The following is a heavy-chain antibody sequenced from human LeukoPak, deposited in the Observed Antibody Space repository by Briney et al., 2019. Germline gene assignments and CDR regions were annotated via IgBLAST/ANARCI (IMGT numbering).Heavy chain of an antibody. Sequence: SQTLSLTCTVSGGSISSGGYYWSWIRQPPGKGLEWIGSIYYSKNTYYNPSLKSRVTISADTSKNQFSLTLGSVSATDTAVYYCVSPRGFSYGYFDYWGQGTLVTVSS. CDR3: VSPRGFSYGYFDY. D-gene: IGHD5-18*01. V-gene: IGHV4-39*01. CDR2: IYYSKNT. CDR1: GGSISSGGYY. J-gene: IGHJ4*02.